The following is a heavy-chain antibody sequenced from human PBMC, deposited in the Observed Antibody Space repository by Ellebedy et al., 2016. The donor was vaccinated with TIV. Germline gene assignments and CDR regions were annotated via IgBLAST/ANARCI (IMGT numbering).Heavy chain of an antibody. D-gene: IGHD1-26*01. CDR1: GFSFRSSW. CDR3: ATGGNYYNGD. V-gene: IGHV3-74*01. Sequence: PGGSLRLSCAASGFSFRSSWMHWIRQAPEKGLVWVARINSDGSSTSYADSMKGRFTISRGNAENTLYLQMNSLTVADTAVYYCATGGNYYNGDWGRGTLVTVFS. CDR2: INSDGSST. J-gene: IGHJ4*02.